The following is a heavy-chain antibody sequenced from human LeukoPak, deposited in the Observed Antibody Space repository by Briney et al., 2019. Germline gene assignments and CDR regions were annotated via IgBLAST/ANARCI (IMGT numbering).Heavy chain of an antibody. CDR1: GFTFSTFA. J-gene: IGHJ4*02. V-gene: IGHV3-23*01. D-gene: IGHD3-10*01. CDR3: AKSRPGGE. CDR2: IFPSGGEI. Sequence: PGGSLRLSCAASGFTFSTFAMIWVRQPPGKGLEWVSSIFPSGGEIHYADSVRGRFTISRDNSKSILYLQMNSLRAEDTAVYYCAKSRPGGEWGQGTLVTVSS.